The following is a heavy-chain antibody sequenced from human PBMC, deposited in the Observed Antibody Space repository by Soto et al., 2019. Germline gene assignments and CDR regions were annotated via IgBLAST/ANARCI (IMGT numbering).Heavy chain of an antibody. CDR1: GCTFSNHA. V-gene: IGHV1-69*13. CDR3: ARDDATYCGGDCYRYFYYGMDV. D-gene: IGHD2-21*02. Sequence: SVKVSCKASGCTFSNHAISWVRQAPGQVLEWVGGIIPMFPTADYAQRFQGRVTITADDSTATVYMELSGLRSEDTAMYYCARDDATYCGGDCYRYFYYGMDVWGQGTTVTVSS. CDR2: IIPMFPTA. J-gene: IGHJ6*02.